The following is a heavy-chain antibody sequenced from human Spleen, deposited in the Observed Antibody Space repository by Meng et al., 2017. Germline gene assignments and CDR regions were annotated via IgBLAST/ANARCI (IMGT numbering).Heavy chain of an antibody. Sequence: ASVKVSCKASGYTFINHGISWVRQAPGQGLEWVGWFNTYNLYTTYAQKFQGRVTMTIDRSTTTAYMELRSLRSDDTAVYYCARVTGDRVYFNGMDVRGQGTTVTVSS. CDR1: GYTFINHG. CDR3: ARVTGDRVYFNGMDV. CDR2: FNTYNLYT. V-gene: IGHV1-18*01. J-gene: IGHJ6*02. D-gene: IGHD1-1*01.